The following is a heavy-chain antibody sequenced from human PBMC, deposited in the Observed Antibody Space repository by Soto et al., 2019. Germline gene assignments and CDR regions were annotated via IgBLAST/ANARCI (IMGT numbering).Heavy chain of an antibody. D-gene: IGHD2-15*01. CDR3: ASGPSGYCSGGSCYWEYFQH. V-gene: IGHV1-2*04. Sequence: ASVKVSCKASGYTLTSYAMHWVRQAPGQRLEWMGWINPNSGGTNYAQKFQGWVTMTRDTSISTAYMELSRLRSDDTAVYYCASGPSGYCSGGSCYWEYFQHWGQGTLVTVSS. CDR2: INPNSGGT. CDR1: GYTLTSYA. J-gene: IGHJ1*01.